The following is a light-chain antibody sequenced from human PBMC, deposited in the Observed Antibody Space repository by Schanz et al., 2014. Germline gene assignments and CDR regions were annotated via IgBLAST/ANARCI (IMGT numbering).Light chain of an antibody. J-gene: IGLJ2*01. CDR1: SSGVGDLNY. V-gene: IGLV2-11*01. Sequence: QSALTQPPSASGSPGQSVTISCTGTSSGVGDLNYVSWYQQLPGKAPRLLIYDINKRPSGVPDRFSGSKSGNTASLTISGLQAEDEADYYCCSYAGTYSVVFGGGTKVTVL. CDR2: DIN. CDR3: CSYAGTYSVV.